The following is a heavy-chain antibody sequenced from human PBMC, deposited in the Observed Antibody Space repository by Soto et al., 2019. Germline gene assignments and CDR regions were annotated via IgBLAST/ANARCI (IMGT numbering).Heavy chain of an antibody. J-gene: IGHJ4*02. D-gene: IGHD3-16*02. CDR3: AKALGELSPESYDY. CDR2: ISYDGSDK. V-gene: IGHV3-30*18. CDR1: GFTFSSYG. Sequence: QVQLVESGGGVVQPGRSLRLSCAASGFTFSSYGMHWVRQAPGKGLEWVAVISYDGSDKSYADSVKGRFTISRDNSKNTLNLQMNSLRADDTAVYYCAKALGELSPESYDYWGQGTLITVSS.